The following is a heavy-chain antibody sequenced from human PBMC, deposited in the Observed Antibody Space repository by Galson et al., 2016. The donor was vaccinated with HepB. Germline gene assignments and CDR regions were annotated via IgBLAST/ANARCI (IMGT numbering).Heavy chain of an antibody. V-gene: IGHV1-18*04. Sequence: SVKVSCKASGYTFTSYGISWVRQAPGQGLEWMGWISAYNGNTNYAQNFQGRVTMTTDTSSSTAYMELRSLRSDDTAVYYCARDNDDFWSAYENFDYWGQGTLVTVSS. CDR3: ARDNDDFWSAYENFDY. D-gene: IGHD3-3*01. CDR1: GYTFTSYG. J-gene: IGHJ4*02. CDR2: ISAYNGNT.